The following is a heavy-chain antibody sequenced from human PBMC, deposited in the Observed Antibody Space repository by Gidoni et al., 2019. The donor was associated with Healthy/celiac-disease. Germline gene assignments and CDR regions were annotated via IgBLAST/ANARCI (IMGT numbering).Heavy chain of an antibody. V-gene: IGHV3-21*01. J-gene: IGHJ3*02. D-gene: IGHD3-22*01. CDR2: ISSSSSYI. CDR1: GFTFSSYS. Sequence: EVQLVESGGGLVKPGGSLRLSCAASGFTFSSYSMNWVRQAPGKGLEWVSSISSSSSYIYYADSVKGRFTISRDNAKNSLYLQMNSLRAEDTAVYYCARGPEITMIVVGAFDIWGQGTMVTVSS. CDR3: ARGPEITMIVVGAFDI.